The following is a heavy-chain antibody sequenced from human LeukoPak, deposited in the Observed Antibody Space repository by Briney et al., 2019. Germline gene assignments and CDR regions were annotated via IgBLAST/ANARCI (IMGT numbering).Heavy chain of an antibody. CDR1: GSTFSSYW. J-gene: IGHJ4*02. V-gene: IGHV3-7*01. CDR2: IKQDGSEK. Sequence: PGGSLRLSCAASGSTFSSYWMSWVRQAPGKGLEWVANIKQDGSEKYYVDSVKGRFTISRDNAKNSLYLQMNSLRAEDTAVYYCARGKIVGATNFDYWGQGTLVTVSS. CDR3: ARGKIVGATNFDY. D-gene: IGHD1-26*01.